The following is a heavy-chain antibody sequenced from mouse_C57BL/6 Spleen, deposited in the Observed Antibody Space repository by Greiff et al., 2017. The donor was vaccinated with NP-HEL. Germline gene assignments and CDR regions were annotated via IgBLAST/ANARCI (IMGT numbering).Heavy chain of an antibody. CDR3: ARSDSSGPGFAY. CDR2: IHPSDSDT. CDR1: GYTFTSYW. J-gene: IGHJ3*01. D-gene: IGHD3-2*02. Sequence: VQLQQPGAELVKPGASVKVSCKASGYTFTSYWMHWVKQRPGQGLEWIGRIHPSDSDTNYNEKFKSKATLTVDKSSSTAYMQLSSLTSEDSAVYYCARSDSSGPGFAYWGQGTLVTVSA. V-gene: IGHV1-74*01.